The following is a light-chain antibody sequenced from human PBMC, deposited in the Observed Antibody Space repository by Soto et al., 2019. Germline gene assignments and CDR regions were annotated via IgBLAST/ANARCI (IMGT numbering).Light chain of an antibody. CDR2: DAS. V-gene: IGKV1-33*01. Sequence: DIQMTQSPSSLSASVGDRVTITCQASQDISNYLNWYQQKPGQAPKLLIYDASNLETGVPSRFSGSGSGTDYTFTIRSLQPEDIATYYCQQYDNLPLTFGGGTKVEIK. CDR3: QQYDNLPLT. CDR1: QDISNY. J-gene: IGKJ4*01.